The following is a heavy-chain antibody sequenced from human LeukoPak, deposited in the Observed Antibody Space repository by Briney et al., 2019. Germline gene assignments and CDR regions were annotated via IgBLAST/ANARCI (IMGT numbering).Heavy chain of an antibody. V-gene: IGHV4-59*01. D-gene: IGHD2-15*01. J-gene: IGHJ4*02. CDR3: ARHVVVVAADYFDY. Sequence: SETLSLTCTVSGGSISSYYWSWLRQPPGKGLEWIGYIYYSGSTNYNPSLKSRVTISVDTSKNQFSLKLSSVTAAGTAVYYCARHVVVVAADYFDYWGQGTLVTVSS. CDR1: GGSISSYY. CDR2: IYYSGST.